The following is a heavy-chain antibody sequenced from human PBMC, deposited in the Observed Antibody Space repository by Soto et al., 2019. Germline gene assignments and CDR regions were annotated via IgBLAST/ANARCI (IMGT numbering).Heavy chain of an antibody. CDR1: GGSISSSNYF. CDR3: ARQAGGGRHYYGMDV. Sequence: SETLSLTCTVSGGSISSSNYFWDWIRQPPGKGLEWIANIYYSGNTYYNPSLKSRITISVDTSKNYFSLNLSSVTAADTAVYYCARQAGGGRHYYGMDVWGQGTTVTVSS. J-gene: IGHJ6*02. CDR2: IYYSGNT. V-gene: IGHV4-39*01. D-gene: IGHD2-15*01.